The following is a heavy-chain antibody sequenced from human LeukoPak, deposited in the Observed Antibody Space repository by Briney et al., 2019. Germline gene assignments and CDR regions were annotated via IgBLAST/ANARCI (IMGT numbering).Heavy chain of an antibody. D-gene: IGHD6-13*01. CDR2: IKQDGGQI. V-gene: IGHV3-7*03. J-gene: IGHJ4*02. CDR1: EFTFSSYW. CDR3: ARSIPYGTTWYGRSDY. Sequence: GGSLRLSCTASEFTFSSYWMSWVRQAPGKGLEWVANIKQDGGQIYYLESVKGRFTVSRDNAKNSLYLQMNSLRAEDTAIYYCARSIPYGTTWYGRSDYWGQGTLVTVSS.